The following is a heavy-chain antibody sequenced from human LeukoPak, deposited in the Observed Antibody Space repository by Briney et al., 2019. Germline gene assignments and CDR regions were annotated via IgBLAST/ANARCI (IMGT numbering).Heavy chain of an antibody. J-gene: IGHJ4*02. D-gene: IGHD3-10*01. CDR3: AKRGVVIRVFLVGFHKEAYYFDS. V-gene: IGHV3-23*01. CDR2: LSGSGGGT. CDR1: GIILSNYG. Sequence: GGSLRLSCAVSGIILSNYGMSWVRQAPGKGLEWVAGLSGSGGGTNYADSVQGRFTISRDNPKSTLYLQMNSLRAEDTAVYFCAKRGVVIRVFLVGFHKEAYYFDSWGQGALVTVSS.